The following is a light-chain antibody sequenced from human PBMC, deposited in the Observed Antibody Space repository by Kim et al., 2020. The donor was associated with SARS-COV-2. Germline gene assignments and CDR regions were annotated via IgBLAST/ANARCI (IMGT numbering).Light chain of an antibody. CDR2: QDS. CDR3: QAWDSSTADVV. CDR1: KLGDKY. J-gene: IGLJ2*01. Sequence: PEQTASITCSGDKLGDKYACWYQQKPGQSPVLVIYQDSKRPSGIPERFSGSNSGNTATLTISGTQAMDEADYYCQAWDSSTADVVFGGGTQLTVL. V-gene: IGLV3-1*01.